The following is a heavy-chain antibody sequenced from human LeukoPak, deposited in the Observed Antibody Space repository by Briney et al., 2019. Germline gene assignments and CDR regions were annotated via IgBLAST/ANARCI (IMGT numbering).Heavy chain of an antibody. Sequence: PGRSLRLSCAASGFTFSSYEMNWVRQAPGKGLEWVSYISSSGSTIYCADSVKGRFTISRDNAKNSLYLQMNSLRAEDTAVYYCARVSGVTRGLDYWGQGTLVTVSS. CDR2: ISSSGSTI. V-gene: IGHV3-48*03. J-gene: IGHJ4*02. D-gene: IGHD2-21*02. CDR1: GFTFSSYE. CDR3: ARVSGVTRGLDY.